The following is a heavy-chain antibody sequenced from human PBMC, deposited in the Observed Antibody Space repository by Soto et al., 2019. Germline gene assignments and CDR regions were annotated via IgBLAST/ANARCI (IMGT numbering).Heavy chain of an antibody. Sequence: EVQVVESGGDLVEPGGSLRLSCVTSGFMFSSAWMSWVRQGPGKGLEWVARIKSKNDGGAADYAAPVNGRFSTSRDDSKSTVYLQMNSLRAEDTALYYCVEGWNDFWGQGNLVSVSS. D-gene: IGHD1-1*01. CDR1: GFMFSSAW. J-gene: IGHJ4*02. V-gene: IGHV3-15*01. CDR2: IKSKNDGGAA. CDR3: VEGWNDF.